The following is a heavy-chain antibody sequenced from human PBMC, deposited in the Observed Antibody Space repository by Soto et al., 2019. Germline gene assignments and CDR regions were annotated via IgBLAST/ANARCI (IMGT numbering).Heavy chain of an antibody. J-gene: IGHJ4*02. V-gene: IGHV3-48*01. CDR3: ARPADPGVPYYDILTGYYYFDY. CDR1: GFTFSSYS. D-gene: IGHD3-9*01. CDR2: ISSSSSTI. Sequence: EVQLVESGGGLVQPGGSLRLSCAASGFTFSSYSMNWVRQAPGKGLEWVSYISSSSSTIYYADSVKGRFTISRDNAKNSLYLQMNSLRAEDTAVYYCARPADPGVPYYDILTGYYYFDYWGQGTLVTVSS.